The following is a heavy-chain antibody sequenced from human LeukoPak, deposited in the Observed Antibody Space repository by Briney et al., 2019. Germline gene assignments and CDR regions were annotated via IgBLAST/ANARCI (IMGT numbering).Heavy chain of an antibody. V-gene: IGHV4-39*07. CDR1: GGSISSSSYY. J-gene: IGHJ3*02. D-gene: IGHD2-2*01. CDR3: ERYCSSTSCSATDAFDI. Sequence: PSETLSLTCTVSGGSISSSSYYWGWIRQPPGKGLEWIGSIYYSGSTYYNPSLKSRVTISVDTSKNQFSLKLSSVTAADTAVYYCERYCSSTSCSATDAFDIWGQGTMVTVSS. CDR2: IYYSGST.